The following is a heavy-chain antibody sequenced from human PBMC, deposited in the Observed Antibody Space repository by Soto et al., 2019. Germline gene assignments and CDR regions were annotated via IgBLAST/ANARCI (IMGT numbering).Heavy chain of an antibody. J-gene: IGHJ3*01. CDR3: ARDLADVHLWDAFDV. V-gene: IGHV1-69*01. D-gene: IGHD6-13*01. CDR2: IVPMFGTT. Sequence: QVQLVQSGPELKKPWSSVKVSCKAPGDTFNSYGISWVRQAPGQGLEWMGGIVPMFGTTNLALKFEDRVTITADELTTTVYMEIRGLTSEDTAVYYCARDLADVHLWDAFDVWGHGTRVTVSS. CDR1: GDTFNSYG.